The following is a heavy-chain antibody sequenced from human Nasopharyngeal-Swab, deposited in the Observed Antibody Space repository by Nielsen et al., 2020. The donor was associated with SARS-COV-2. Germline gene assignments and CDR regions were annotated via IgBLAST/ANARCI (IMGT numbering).Heavy chain of an antibody. D-gene: IGHD5-18*01. CDR2: VFYSGTT. J-gene: IGHJ4*02. Sequence: SETLSLTCSVSGGSISSYYWSWIRQRPGKGLEWLGYVFYSGTTNYNPSLKSRVSISVDTSRNQFSLKLRSMTAADTAVYYCARSGYSYGLPVGYFGHWDQGILVTVSS. V-gene: IGHV4-59*01. CDR3: ARSGYSYGLPVGYFGH. CDR1: GGSISSYY.